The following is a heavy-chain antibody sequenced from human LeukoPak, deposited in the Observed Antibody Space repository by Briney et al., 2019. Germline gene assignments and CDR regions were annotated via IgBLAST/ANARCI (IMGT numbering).Heavy chain of an antibody. J-gene: IGHJ4*02. CDR3: ARDRWELLGEWDY. Sequence: ASVKVSCKASGYTFTGYYMHWVRQAPGQGLEWMGWISAYNGNTNYAQKLQGRVTMTTDTSTSTAYMELRSLRSDDTAVYYCARDRWELLGEWDYWGQGTLVTVSS. CDR2: ISAYNGNT. D-gene: IGHD1-26*01. V-gene: IGHV1-18*04. CDR1: GYTFTGYY.